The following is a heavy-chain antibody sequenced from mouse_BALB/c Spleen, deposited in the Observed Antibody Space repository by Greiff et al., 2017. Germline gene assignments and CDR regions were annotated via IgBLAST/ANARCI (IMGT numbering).Heavy chain of an antibody. CDR3: ARWQLGLYAMDY. D-gene: IGHD4-1*02. J-gene: IGHJ4*01. Sequence: EVNLVESGGGLVQPGGSRKLSCAASGFTFSSFGMHWVRQAPEKGLEWVAYISSGSSTIYYADTVKGRFTISRDNPKNTLFLQMTSLRSEDTAMYYCARWQLGLYAMDYWGQGTSVTVSS. V-gene: IGHV5-17*02. CDR1: GFTFSSFG. CDR2: ISSGSSTI.